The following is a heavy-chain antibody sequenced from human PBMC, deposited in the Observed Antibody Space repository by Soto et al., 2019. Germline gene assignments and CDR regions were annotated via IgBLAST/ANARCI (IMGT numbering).Heavy chain of an antibody. D-gene: IGHD1-1*01. CDR1: GFTFSSYS. CDR3: ARDRGTEGSYYYYGMDV. CDR2: ISSSSSYI. V-gene: IGHV3-21*01. Sequence: GGSLRLSCVASGFTFSSYSMNWVRQAPGKGLEWVSSISSSSSYIYYADSVKGRFTISRDNAKNSLYLQMNSLRAEDTAVYYCARDRGTEGSYYYYGMDVWGQGTTVTVSS. J-gene: IGHJ6*02.